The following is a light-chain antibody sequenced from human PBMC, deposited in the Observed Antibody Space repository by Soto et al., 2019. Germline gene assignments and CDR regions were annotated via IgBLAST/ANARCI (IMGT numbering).Light chain of an antibody. V-gene: IGLV1-36*01. Sequence: QSVLTQPPSVSEAPRQRVTISCSGSSSNIGNNAVNWYQQLPGKAPKLLIYYDDLLPSGVSDRFSGSKSGTSASLAISGLQSEDEADYYCAAWDDSLNGGGFGGGTKLTVL. CDR2: YDD. CDR1: SSNIGNNA. CDR3: AAWDDSLNGGG. J-gene: IGLJ3*02.